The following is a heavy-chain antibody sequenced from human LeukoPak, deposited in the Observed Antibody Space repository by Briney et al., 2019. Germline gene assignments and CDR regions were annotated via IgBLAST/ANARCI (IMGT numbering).Heavy chain of an antibody. CDR2: IIPIFGTA. Sequence: ASVTVSCKASGGTFSSYAISWVRQAPGQGLEWMGGIIPIFGTANYAQKFQGRVTIIADESTSTAYMELSSLRSEDTAVYYCARGYYDSSGSLPDYWGQGTLVTVSS. CDR1: GGTFSSYA. J-gene: IGHJ4*02. CDR3: ARGYYDSSGSLPDY. V-gene: IGHV1-69*13. D-gene: IGHD3-22*01.